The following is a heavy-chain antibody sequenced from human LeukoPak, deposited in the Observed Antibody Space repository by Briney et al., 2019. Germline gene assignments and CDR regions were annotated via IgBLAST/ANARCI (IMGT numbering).Heavy chain of an antibody. V-gene: IGHV1-2*02. Sequence: GASVEVSCKASGYTFTGYYTHWVRQAPGQGLEWMGWINPNSGGTNYAQEFQGRVTMTRDKTISTAYMELSRLRSDDTAVYYCATWSSSWSAFDLWGQGTMVAVSS. D-gene: IGHD6-13*01. CDR2: INPNSGGT. CDR3: ATWSSSWSAFDL. CDR1: GYTFTGYY. J-gene: IGHJ3*01.